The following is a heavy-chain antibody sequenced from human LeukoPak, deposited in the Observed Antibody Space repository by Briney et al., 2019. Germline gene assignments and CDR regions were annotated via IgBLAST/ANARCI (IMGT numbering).Heavy chain of an antibody. Sequence: PSETLSLTCTVSGGSISSYYWSWIRQPPGKGLEWIGYIYYSGSTNYNPSLKSRVTISVDASKNQFSPKLSSVTAADTAVYYCARGKLLWFGENWFDPWGQGTLVTVSS. CDR2: IYYSGST. CDR1: GGSISSYY. D-gene: IGHD3-10*01. V-gene: IGHV4-59*01. J-gene: IGHJ5*02. CDR3: ARGKLLWFGENWFDP.